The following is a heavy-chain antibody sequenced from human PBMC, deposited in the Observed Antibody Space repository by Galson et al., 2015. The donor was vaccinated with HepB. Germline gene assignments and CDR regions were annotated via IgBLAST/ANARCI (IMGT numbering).Heavy chain of an antibody. J-gene: IGHJ2*01. CDR2: ISNDGSNT. CDR3: ARAGDAHSFDL. D-gene: IGHD7-27*01. CDR1: GFTFRRFW. V-gene: IGHV3-74*01. Sequence: SLRLSCAASGFTFRRFWIHWVRQSPETGLVWVSHISNDGSNTNYADSVRGRFAISRDNAKDTAYLQMSSLRVGDTAVYYCARAGDAHSFDLWGRGTLVTVSS.